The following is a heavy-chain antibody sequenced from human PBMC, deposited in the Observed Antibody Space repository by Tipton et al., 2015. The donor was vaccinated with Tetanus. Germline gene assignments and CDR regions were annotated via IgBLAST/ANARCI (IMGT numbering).Heavy chain of an antibody. Sequence: GFTFANAWMSWVRQAPGKGLEWLGRIKSKADGGAIDYAAPMKATFTLSRDDSKNTVYLKMDSLKTEGRVVYYCTASGPGASGGDAWGQGTLVTVSS. CDR3: TASGPGASGGDA. J-gene: IGHJ5*02. D-gene: IGHD3-16*01. V-gene: IGHV3-15*01. CDR2: IKSKADGGAI. CDR1: GFTFANAW.